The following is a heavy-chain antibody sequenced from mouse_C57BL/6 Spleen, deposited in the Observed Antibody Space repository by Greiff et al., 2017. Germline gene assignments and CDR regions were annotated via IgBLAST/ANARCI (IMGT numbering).Heavy chain of an antibody. Sequence: VQLQQSGAELVRPGTSVKVSCKASGYAFTNYLIEWVKQRPGQGLEWIGVINPGSGGTYYNEKFKGKATLTADKSSSTAYMQLRSLTSEDSAVYVCARSDGYYGNYFDYWGQGTTLTVSS. D-gene: IGHD2-1*01. V-gene: IGHV1-54*01. CDR1: GYAFTNYL. CDR2: INPGSGGT. J-gene: IGHJ2*01. CDR3: ARSDGYYGNYFDY.